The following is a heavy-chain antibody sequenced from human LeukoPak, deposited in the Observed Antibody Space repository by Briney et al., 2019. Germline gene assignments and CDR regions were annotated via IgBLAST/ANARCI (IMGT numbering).Heavy chain of an antibody. Sequence: ASVKVSCKASGYTFTGYYMHWVRQAPGQGLGWMGWINPNSGGTNYAQKFQGRVTMTRDTSISTAYMELSRLRSDDTAVYYCARDKGTDSSGYLDAFDIWGQGIMVTVSS. V-gene: IGHV1-2*02. CDR2: INPNSGGT. D-gene: IGHD3-22*01. J-gene: IGHJ3*02. CDR1: GYTFTGYY. CDR3: ARDKGTDSSGYLDAFDI.